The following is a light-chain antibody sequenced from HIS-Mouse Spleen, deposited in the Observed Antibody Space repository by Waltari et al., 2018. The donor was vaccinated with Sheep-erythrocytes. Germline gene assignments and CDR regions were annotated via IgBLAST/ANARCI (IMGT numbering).Light chain of an antibody. CDR1: QSISSW. Sequence: DIQMTQSPSTLSASVGDRVTITCRASQSISSWLAWYPQKPGKAPKLLIYKASSLESGVPSRFSGSGSGTEFTLTISSLQPDDFATYYCQQYNSYPLTFGQGTKVEIK. CDR2: KAS. J-gene: IGKJ1*01. CDR3: QQYNSYPLT. V-gene: IGKV1-5*03.